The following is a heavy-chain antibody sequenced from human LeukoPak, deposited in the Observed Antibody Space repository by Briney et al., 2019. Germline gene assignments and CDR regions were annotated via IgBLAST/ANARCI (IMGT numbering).Heavy chain of an antibody. Sequence: PGGSLRLSCAASGFIFSNYVMSWVLQAPGKGPEWVAATSGSSVKTYYADSVKGRFTISRDDPKNTLYLQMNSLRAEDTAIYYCTREEAYFDSLLAYYFDYWGQGTLVTVSS. CDR3: TREEAYFDSLLAYYFDY. CDR2: TSGSSVKT. V-gene: IGHV3-23*01. CDR1: GFIFSNYV. D-gene: IGHD3-9*01. J-gene: IGHJ4*02.